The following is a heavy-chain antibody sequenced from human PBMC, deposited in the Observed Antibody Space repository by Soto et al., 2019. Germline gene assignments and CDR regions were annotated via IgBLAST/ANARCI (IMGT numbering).Heavy chain of an antibody. V-gene: IGHV1-69*13. J-gene: IGHJ6*02. CDR2: IIPIFGTA. Sequence: SVKVSCKASGGTFSSYAISWVRQAPGQGLEWMGGIIPIFGTANYAQKFQGRVTITADESTSTAYMELSSLRSEDTAVYYCARGMEWLRFEGWHYYYYYGMDVWGQGTTVTVSS. CDR3: ARGMEWLRFEGWHYYYYYGMDV. D-gene: IGHD5-12*01. CDR1: GGTFSSYA.